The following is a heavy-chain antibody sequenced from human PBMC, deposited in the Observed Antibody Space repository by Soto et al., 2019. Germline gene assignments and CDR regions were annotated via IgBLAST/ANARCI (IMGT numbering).Heavy chain of an antibody. J-gene: IGHJ6*02. Sequence: QVQLVQSGAEVKKPGASVKVSCKASQYKFTNYCVHWVRQAPGQGLEWMGIIKPSGGSTNYARRYGGRVTMTRDTSTSTVYKELSILRSEDTAVYYCAKDLSENDSLPLGAKPRCYDMDVGGLWTEVTVS. CDR3: AKDLSENDSLPLGAKPRCYDMDV. CDR1: QYKFTNYC. D-gene: IGHD3-22*01. V-gene: IGHV1-46*01. CDR2: IKPSGGST.